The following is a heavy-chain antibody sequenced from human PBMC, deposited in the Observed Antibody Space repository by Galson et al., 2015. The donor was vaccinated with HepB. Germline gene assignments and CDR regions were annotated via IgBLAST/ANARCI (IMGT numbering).Heavy chain of an antibody. J-gene: IGHJ4*02. V-gene: IGHV1-3*01. Sequence: SVKVSCKASGYTFTSYAMHWVRQAPGQRLEWMGWINAGNGNTKYSQKFQGRVTITRDTSASTAYVELSSLRSEDTAVYYCARGDYDILTGYYDYWGQGTLVTVSS. CDR1: GYTFTSYA. CDR3: ARGDYDILTGYYDY. CDR2: INAGNGNT. D-gene: IGHD3-9*01.